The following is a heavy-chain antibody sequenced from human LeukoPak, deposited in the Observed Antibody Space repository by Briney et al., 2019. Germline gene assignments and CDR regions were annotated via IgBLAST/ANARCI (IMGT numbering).Heavy chain of an antibody. V-gene: IGHV1-18*01. J-gene: IGHJ4*02. CDR3: ARGASYVILTGYSYFDY. D-gene: IGHD3-9*01. CDR2: ISAYNGNT. Sequence: ASVKVSCKASGYTFPSYGITWVRQAPGQGLEWMGWISAYNGNTNYAQKFQGRVTMTTDTSTSTAYMELRSLRSDDTAVYYCARGASYVILTGYSYFDYWGQGTLVTVSS. CDR1: GYTFPSYG.